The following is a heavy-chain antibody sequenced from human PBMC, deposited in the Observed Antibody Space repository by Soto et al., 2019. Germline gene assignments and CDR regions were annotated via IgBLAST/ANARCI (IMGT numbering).Heavy chain of an antibody. D-gene: IGHD3-22*01. CDR1: GGSFSGYY. Sequence: SETLSLTCAVCGGSFSGYYWSWIRQHPGKGLEWIGYIYYSGSTYYNPSLKSRVTISVDTSKNQFSLKLSSVTAADTAVYYCARGGVGYDSSGYYQFPFDYWGQGTLVTVSS. J-gene: IGHJ4*02. CDR3: ARGGVGYDSSGYYQFPFDY. V-gene: IGHV4-31*11. CDR2: IYYSGST.